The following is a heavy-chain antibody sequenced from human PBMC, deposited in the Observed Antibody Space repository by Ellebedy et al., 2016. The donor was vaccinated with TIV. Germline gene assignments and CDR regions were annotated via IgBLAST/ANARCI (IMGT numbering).Heavy chain of an antibody. Sequence: GESLKISXAASGFTFDAYTMHWVRQAPGKALEWVSLVSWDGRTTYYADSVNGRFTISRDNSKSSLYLQMNSLRGEDTAVYYCARDRIYSGYGSDHYGMDVWGQGTTVTVS. V-gene: IGHV3-43*01. CDR1: GFTFDAYT. J-gene: IGHJ6*02. CDR3: ARDRIYSGYGSDHYGMDV. CDR2: VSWDGRTT. D-gene: IGHD5-12*01.